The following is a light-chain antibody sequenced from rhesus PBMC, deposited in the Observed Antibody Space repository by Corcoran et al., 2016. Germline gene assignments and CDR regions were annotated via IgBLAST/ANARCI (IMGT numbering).Light chain of an antibody. CDR3: LQSSDWPYS. CDR1: QRVSRF. V-gene: IGKV3-24*04. J-gene: IGKJ2*01. CDR2: ETS. Sequence: EIVMTQSPATLALSPGERAPLPCRASQRVSRFLAWYQHKPGQAPRLPIYETSRRATGIPDRFSGSGCGTEFTLTITSLEPEDLGVFFCLQSSDWPYSFGQGTKVEIK.